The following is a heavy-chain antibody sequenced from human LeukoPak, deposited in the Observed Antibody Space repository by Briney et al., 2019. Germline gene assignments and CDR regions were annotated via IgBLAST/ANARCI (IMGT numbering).Heavy chain of an antibody. V-gene: IGHV4-31*03. CDR1: GGSISSGDYY. Sequence: SQTLSLTCTVSGGSISSGDYYWTWIRQHPGKGLEWIGHIYNSGSTSYNPSLKSRVTTSVDTSKDQFSLKLNSVTAADTAVYYCARGTVSGPDYYYYYMDVWGKGTTVTVSS. D-gene: IGHD3-3*01. CDR2: IYNSGST. CDR3: ARGTVSGPDYYYYYMDV. J-gene: IGHJ6*03.